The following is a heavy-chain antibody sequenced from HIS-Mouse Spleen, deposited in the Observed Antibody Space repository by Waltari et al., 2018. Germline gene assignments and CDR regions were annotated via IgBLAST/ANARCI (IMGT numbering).Heavy chain of an antibody. CDR3: AREIPYSSSWYDWYFDL. V-gene: IGHV4-39*07. Sequence: QLQLQESGPGLVKPSETLSLTRPVSGGSISGSSYYWGWIRQHPGKGLEWIGSIYYSGSTYYNPSLKSRVTISVDTSKNQFSLKLSSVTAADTAVYYCAREIPYSSSWYDWYFDLWGRGTLVTVSS. CDR1: GGSISGSSYY. D-gene: IGHD6-13*01. J-gene: IGHJ2*01. CDR2: IYYSGST.